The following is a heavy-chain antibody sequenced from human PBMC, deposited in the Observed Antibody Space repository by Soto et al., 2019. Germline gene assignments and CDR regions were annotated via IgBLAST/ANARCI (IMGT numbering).Heavy chain of an antibody. D-gene: IGHD6-19*01. J-gene: IGHJ3*02. CDR3: AKQVTPHSSGWPDAFDI. V-gene: IGHV3-30*18. CDR2: ISYDGSNK. Sequence: QVQLVESGGGVVQPGRSLRLSCAVSGFTFSSYGMHWVRQAPGKGLEWVAVISYDGSNKYYADSVKGRFTISRDNSKNTRYLQMNSLRAEDTAVYYCAKQVTPHSSGWPDAFDIWGQGTMVSVSS. CDR1: GFTFSSYG.